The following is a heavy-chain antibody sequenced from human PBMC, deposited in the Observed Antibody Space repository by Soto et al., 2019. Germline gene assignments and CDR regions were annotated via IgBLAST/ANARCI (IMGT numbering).Heavy chain of an antibody. CDR3: AREEESETQGGSWYRGGY. CDR2: ISAYNGNT. CDR1: GYTFTSYG. V-gene: IGHV1-18*01. J-gene: IGHJ4*02. D-gene: IGHD2-15*01. Sequence: QVQLVQSGAEVKKPGASVKVSCKASGYTFTSYGISWVRQAPGQGLEWMGWISAYNGNTNYAQKLQGRVTMTTDTSTSTAYMELRSRRSDDTAVYYCAREEESETQGGSWYRGGYWGQGTLVTVSS.